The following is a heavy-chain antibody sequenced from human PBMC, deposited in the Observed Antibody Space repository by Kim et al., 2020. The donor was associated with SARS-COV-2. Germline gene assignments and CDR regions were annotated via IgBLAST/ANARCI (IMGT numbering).Heavy chain of an antibody. Sequence: GGSLRLSCAASGFTFSSYAMHWVRQAPGKGLEWVAVISYDGSNKYYADSVKGRFTISRDNSKNTLYLQMNSLRAEDTAVYYCARGPLWGSYRYDYWGQGTLVTVSS. J-gene: IGHJ4*02. V-gene: IGHV3-30*04. CDR1: GFTFSSYA. CDR2: ISYDGSNK. D-gene: IGHD3-16*02. CDR3: ARGPLWGSYRYDY.